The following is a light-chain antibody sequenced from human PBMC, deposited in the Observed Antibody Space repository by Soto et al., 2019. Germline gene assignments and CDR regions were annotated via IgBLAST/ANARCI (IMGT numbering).Light chain of an antibody. CDR1: TSDVGGYNY. CDR3: SSYAGNNNGV. V-gene: IGLV2-8*01. Sequence: QSVLTQPPSASGSLGQSVTISCTGTTSDVGGYNYVSWYQQHPGKAPKVMIYEVSKRPSGVPDRFSGSKSGNTASLTVSGLQAEDEADYYCSSYAGNNNGVFGGGTKLTVL. CDR2: EVS. J-gene: IGLJ3*02.